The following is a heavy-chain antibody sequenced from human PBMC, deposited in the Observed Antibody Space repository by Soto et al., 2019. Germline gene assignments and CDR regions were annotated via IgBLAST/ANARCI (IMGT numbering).Heavy chain of an antibody. CDR3: ARGYCTTTICDPWFDP. Sequence: GESLKISCTGSGYAFTSYWIAWVRQMPGKGLEWMGIIYPGDSDTRYSPSFQDQVTISADKSITTAYLQWSSLKASDTAMYYCARGYCTTTICDPWFDPWGQGTLVTVSS. V-gene: IGHV5-51*01. CDR1: GYAFTSYW. J-gene: IGHJ5*02. D-gene: IGHD2-2*01. CDR2: IYPGDSDT.